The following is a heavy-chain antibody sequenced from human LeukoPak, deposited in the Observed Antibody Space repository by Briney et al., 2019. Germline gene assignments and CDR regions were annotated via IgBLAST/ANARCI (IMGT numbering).Heavy chain of an antibody. V-gene: IGHV5-51*01. J-gene: IGHJ6*03. CDR1: GYSFISYW. CDR3: ARQCEAASPYYYMDV. D-gene: IGHD2-15*01. Sequence: RGESLKISCKGSGYSFISYWIGWVRRMPGKGREWMGIIYPGDSDTRYSPSFQGQVTISADKSISTAYLQWSSLKASDTAMYYCARQCEAASPYYYMDVWGKGTTVAVSS. CDR2: IYPGDSDT.